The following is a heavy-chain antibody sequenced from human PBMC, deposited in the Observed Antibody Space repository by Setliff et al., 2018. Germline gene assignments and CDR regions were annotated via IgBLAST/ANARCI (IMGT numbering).Heavy chain of an antibody. V-gene: IGHV3-21*06. J-gene: IGHJ4*02. D-gene: IGHD1-1*01. Sequence: PGGSLRLSCAASGFTFNSYSINWVRQAPGKGLEWVSSISSTGSYKPYADSVRGRFTISRDNAKNSVDLQMSSLRPKDTAIYFCVRGLSDRVNWFAFDYWGQGTLVTVSS. CDR1: GFTFNSYS. CDR2: ISSTGSYK. CDR3: VRGLSDRVNWFAFDY.